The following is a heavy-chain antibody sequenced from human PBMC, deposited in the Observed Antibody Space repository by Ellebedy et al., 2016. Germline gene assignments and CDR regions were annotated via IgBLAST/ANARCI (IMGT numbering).Heavy chain of an antibody. V-gene: IGHV1-2*02. D-gene: IGHD2-2*01. CDR1: GYIFTGHY. Sequence: ASVKVSCXASGYIFTGHYIHWLRQAPGEGLEWMGWINPNNGGTDYAQKFQGRVTMTKDTSSSTAYVEVRRLTSDDTAIYYCARGWGSPYLLPLGEFDYWGQGSLVTVSS. CDR2: INPNNGGT. J-gene: IGHJ4*02. CDR3: ARGWGSPYLLPLGEFDY.